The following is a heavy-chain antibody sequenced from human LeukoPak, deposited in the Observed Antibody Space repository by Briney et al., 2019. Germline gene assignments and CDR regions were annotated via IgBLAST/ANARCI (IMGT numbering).Heavy chain of an antibody. CDR2: IRSKAYGGTT. Sequence: GGSLTHTCTAPGFTFGDYAMSWVRQAPGKGLEWVGFIRSKAYGGTTEYAASVKGRFTISRDDSKSIAYLQMNSLKTEDTAVYYCTSHDYYDSSGYHHYFDHWGQGTLVTVSS. D-gene: IGHD3-22*01. CDR1: GFTFGDYA. CDR3: TSHDYYDSSGYHHYFDH. J-gene: IGHJ4*02. V-gene: IGHV3-49*04.